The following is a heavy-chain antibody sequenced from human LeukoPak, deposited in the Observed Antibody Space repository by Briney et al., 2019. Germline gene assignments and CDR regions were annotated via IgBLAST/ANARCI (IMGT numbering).Heavy chain of an antibody. Sequence: GGSLRLSCAPSGFSLTTYWMSWVRQAPGKGLEWVANIKPDGRGTFYVDSVKGRFTISRDNAKNSVYLQMNSLGEEDTAVYYCTAVDGPWGQGTPVTISS. CDR1: GFSLTTYW. D-gene: IGHD6-19*01. CDR3: TAVDGP. CDR2: IKPDGRGT. V-gene: IGHV3-7*01. J-gene: IGHJ5*02.